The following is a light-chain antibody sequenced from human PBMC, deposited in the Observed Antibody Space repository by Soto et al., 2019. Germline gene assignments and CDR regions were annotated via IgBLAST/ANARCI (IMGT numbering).Light chain of an antibody. Sequence: EIVLTQSPATLSFSPVERSTLSFRASQSVNPYVAWYQQKPGQAPRLLIYDASNRGTGIPARFSGSGSGADLTLTISSLEPEDFAVYYCQQRADWPWTFGQGTKVDIK. J-gene: IGKJ1*01. CDR1: QSVNPY. CDR2: DAS. CDR3: QQRADWPWT. V-gene: IGKV3-11*01.